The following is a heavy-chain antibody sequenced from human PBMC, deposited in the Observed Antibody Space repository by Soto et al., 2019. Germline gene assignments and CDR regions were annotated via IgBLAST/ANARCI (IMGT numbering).Heavy chain of an antibody. D-gene: IGHD7-27*01. J-gene: IGHJ6*02. CDR2: IYYSGST. CDR3: ARGGNWGWHHGYYYYGMDV. V-gene: IGHV4-59*01. CDR1: GGSISSYY. Sequence: SETLSLTCTVSGGSISSYYWSWIRQPPGKGLEWIGYIYYSGSTNYNPSLKSRVTISVDTSKNQFSLKLSSVTAADTAVYYCARGGNWGWHHGYYYYGMDVWGQGTTVTVSS.